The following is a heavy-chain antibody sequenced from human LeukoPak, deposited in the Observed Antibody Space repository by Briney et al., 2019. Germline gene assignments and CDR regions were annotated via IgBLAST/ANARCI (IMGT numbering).Heavy chain of an antibody. Sequence: GGSLRLSCAASGFTFNIAWMPWVRQAPGKWREGVGRIKTQIDGGTTDYAAPVKGRFTISRDDSKNTLYLQMNSPKTEDTGVYYCTTSQPLLNYAYDFWGQGTMVTVSS. CDR2: IKTQIDGGTT. CDR1: GFTFNIAW. CDR3: TTSQPLLNYAYDF. D-gene: IGHD1-14*01. J-gene: IGHJ3*01. V-gene: IGHV3-15*01.